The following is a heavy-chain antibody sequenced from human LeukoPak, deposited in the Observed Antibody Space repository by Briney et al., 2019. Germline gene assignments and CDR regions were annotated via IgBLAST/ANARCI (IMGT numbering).Heavy chain of an antibody. D-gene: IGHD1-1*01. CDR2: IKQDGSEK. CDR3: ARDRYISSQFDY. J-gene: IGHJ4*02. CDR1: GFTFSSYA. V-gene: IGHV3-7*01. Sequence: PGGSLRLSCAASGFTFSSYAMSWVRQAPGKGLEWVANIKQDGSEKYYVDSVKGRFTISRDNAKNSLYLQMNTLRAEDTAVYYCARDRYISSQFDYWGQGTLVTVSS.